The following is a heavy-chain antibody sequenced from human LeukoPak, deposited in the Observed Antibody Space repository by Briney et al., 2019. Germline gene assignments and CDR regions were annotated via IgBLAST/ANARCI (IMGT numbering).Heavy chain of an antibody. J-gene: IGHJ3*02. CDR3: ARRGDGAFDI. Sequence: GGSLRLSCTASGSTFRSYAINWVGKAQGKGLSGVAVISYDGSNKYYADSVKGRFTISRDNSKNTLYLQMNSLRAEDTAVYYCARRGDGAFDIWGQGTMVTVSS. CDR2: ISYDGSNK. CDR1: GSTFRSYA. V-gene: IGHV3-30-3*01.